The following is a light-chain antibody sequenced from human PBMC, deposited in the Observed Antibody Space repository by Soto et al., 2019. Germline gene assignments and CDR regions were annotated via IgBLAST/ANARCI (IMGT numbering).Light chain of an antibody. CDR1: QSVSTY. J-gene: IGKJ4*01. Sequence: EIVLTQSPATLSMSPGERATISCRASQSVSTYLAWYQQKPGQAPRLLIFDASNKASGIPSRFSGSGSGTNFTLPINRREPTDFAAYFYHQRSHWPPLTFGGGTKVEIK. V-gene: IGKV3-11*01. CDR2: DAS. CDR3: HQRSHWPPLT.